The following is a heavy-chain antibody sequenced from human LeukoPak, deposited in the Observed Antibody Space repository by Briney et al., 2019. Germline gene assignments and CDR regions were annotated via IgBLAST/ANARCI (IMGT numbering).Heavy chain of an antibody. D-gene: IGHD6-19*01. Sequence: ASVKVSCKASGYIFVTSDINWVRQAAGQGLEWMGWMNLLSGNTGYAQKFQGRVTMTRDTSIETAYMELSSLRSEDTAVYYCVRSLAVDGTRAYWGQGSLVTVSS. V-gene: IGHV1-8*01. CDR3: VRSLAVDGTRAY. CDR1: GYIFVTSD. CDR2: MNLLSGNT. J-gene: IGHJ4*02.